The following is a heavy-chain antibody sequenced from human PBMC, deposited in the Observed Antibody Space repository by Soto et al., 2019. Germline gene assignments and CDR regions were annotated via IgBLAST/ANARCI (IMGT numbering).Heavy chain of an antibody. J-gene: IGHJ1*01. CDR1: GFTFSSYA. Sequence: GGSLRLSCVASGFTFSSYALHWVRQAPGKGLEWVALISNDGMNTFYADSVKGRMTVSRDKAEKTMYLQMNSLTAEDTAVYYCAKGLRFTEHWGQGTVVTVSS. CDR2: ISNDGMNT. CDR3: AKGLRFTEH. D-gene: IGHD3-16*01. V-gene: IGHV3-30-3*02.